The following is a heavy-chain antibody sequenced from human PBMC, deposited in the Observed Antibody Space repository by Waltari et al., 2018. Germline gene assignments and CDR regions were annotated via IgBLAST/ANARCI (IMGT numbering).Heavy chain of an antibody. CDR1: HGSFGGYL. CDR2: VYYDGYT. D-gene: IGHD3-22*01. V-gene: IGHV4-34*01. Sequence: QVHLHQWGAGLVKPSETLPLTCAVIHGSFGGYLLTWVRQFPGKGLEWIGEVYYDGYTNYSPSLRSRVTISLDTSKNQFSLQMTYVTAADTAVYYCARGNYHDSPRLDWWGHGNLVTVSS. CDR3: ARGNYHDSPRLDW. J-gene: IGHJ5*01.